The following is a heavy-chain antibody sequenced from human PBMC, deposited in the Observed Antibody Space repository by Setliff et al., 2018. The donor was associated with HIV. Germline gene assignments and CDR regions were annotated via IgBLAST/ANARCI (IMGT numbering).Heavy chain of an antibody. J-gene: IGHJ6*02. CDR1: GGSFSGYY. D-gene: IGHD2-2*01. CDR2: LDGTT. CDR3: ARIPQLLDYAMDV. Sequence: SETLSLTCAVDGGSFSGYYWSWIRQPPGKGLEWIGSLDGTTYYNPSLKSRVTISVDTSKNQFSLRLNSVTAADTAVYYCARIPQLLDYAMDVWGQGTTVTVSS. V-gene: IGHV4-34*01.